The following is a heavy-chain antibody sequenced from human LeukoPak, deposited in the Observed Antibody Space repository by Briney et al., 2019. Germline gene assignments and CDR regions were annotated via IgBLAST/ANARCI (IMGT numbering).Heavy chain of an antibody. CDR3: ARDRGIAEADSFDP. V-gene: IGHV1-18*01. J-gene: IGHJ5*02. CDR1: GYTYTNDG. D-gene: IGHD6-13*01. Sequence: ASVKASCKASGYTYTNDGISWVRQAPGQGLEWVGWIDTYSGKTNYAQKFQGRVTMTSDTSTSTAYMELRSLRSDDTAVYYCARDRGIAEADSFDPWGQGTLVTVSS. CDR2: IDTYSGKT.